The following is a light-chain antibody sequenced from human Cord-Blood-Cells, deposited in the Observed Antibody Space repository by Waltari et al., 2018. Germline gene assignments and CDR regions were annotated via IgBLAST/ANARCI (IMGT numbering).Light chain of an antibody. CDR1: SGHSSYA. CDR3: QTWGTGIRV. J-gene: IGLJ3*02. CDR2: LNSDGSH. Sequence: QLVLTQSPSASASLGASVKLTGTLSSGHSSYAIAWHPQQPEKGPRYFKQLNSDGSHSKGDGIPDRFSGSSSGAERYLTISSLQSEDEADYYCQTWGTGIRVFGGGTKLTVL. V-gene: IGLV4-69*01.